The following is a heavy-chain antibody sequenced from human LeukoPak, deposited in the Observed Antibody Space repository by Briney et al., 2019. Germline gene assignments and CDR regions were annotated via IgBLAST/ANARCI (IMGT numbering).Heavy chain of an antibody. Sequence: PGGSLRLSCAASGFTFSSYWMSWVRQAPGKGLEWVANIKQDGSEKYYVDSVKGRFTISRDNAKNSLYLQMNSLRAEDTAVYYCARDIGVVELSFSLFDYWGQGTLVTVSS. CDR1: GFTFSSYW. D-gene: IGHD3-16*02. CDR2: IKQDGSEK. CDR3: ARDIGVVELSFSLFDY. V-gene: IGHV3-7*01. J-gene: IGHJ4*02.